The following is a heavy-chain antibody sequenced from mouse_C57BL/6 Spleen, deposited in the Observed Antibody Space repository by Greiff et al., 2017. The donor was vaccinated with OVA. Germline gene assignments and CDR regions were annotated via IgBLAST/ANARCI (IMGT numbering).Heavy chain of an antibody. Sequence: EVQLVESGGDLVKPGGSLKLSCAASGFTFSSYGMSWVRQTPDKRLEWVATISSGGSYTYYPGSVKGRFTISRDNAKNTLYLQMSSLKSEDTSMYYCARQGTTVVNWYIEVWGTGTTVTVSS. D-gene: IGHD1-1*01. V-gene: IGHV5-6*01. J-gene: IGHJ1*03. CDR1: GFTFSSYG. CDR2: ISSGGSYT. CDR3: ARQGTTVVNWYIEV.